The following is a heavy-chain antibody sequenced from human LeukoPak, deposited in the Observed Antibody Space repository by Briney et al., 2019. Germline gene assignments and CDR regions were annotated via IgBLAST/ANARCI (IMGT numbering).Heavy chain of an antibody. CDR1: GVTVTGNY. J-gene: IGHJ4*02. Sequence: PGRSLRLSCAASGVTVTGNYLSWVRQAPGKGLEWVSVISGSGGDTHFADSVKGCFTISRDNSKNTLYLQMNSLRAEDTALYYCAKGETSNTRHFDYWGQGTLVTVSS. V-gene: IGHV3-23*01. CDR3: AKGETSNTRHFDY. D-gene: IGHD2-2*01. CDR2: ISGSGGDT.